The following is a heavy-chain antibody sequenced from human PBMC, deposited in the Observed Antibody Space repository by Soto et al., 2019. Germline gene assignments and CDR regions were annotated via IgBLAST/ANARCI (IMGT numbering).Heavy chain of an antibody. CDR3: ARGLCFGELSRENNWFDP. Sequence: SETLSLTCTVSGGSISSYYWSWIRQPPGKGLEWIGYIYYSGSTNYNPSLKSRVTISVDTSKNQFSLKLSSVTAADTAVYYCARGLCFGELSRENNWFDPWGQGTLVTVSS. D-gene: IGHD3-16*02. CDR2: IYYSGST. CDR1: GGSISSYY. J-gene: IGHJ5*02. V-gene: IGHV4-59*01.